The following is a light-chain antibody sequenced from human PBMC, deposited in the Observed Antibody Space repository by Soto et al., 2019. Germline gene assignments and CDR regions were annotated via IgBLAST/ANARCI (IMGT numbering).Light chain of an antibody. CDR1: EGVSNY. V-gene: IGKV1-9*01. Sequence: DIPLTQSPSFLSASVGDRVTITCRASEGVSNYVAWFQHKPGKAPKLLIYTASALQSGVPSRFSGSGSGTEFTLAISSLQPEDFATYYCQQFNNYPFTFGPGTKVDIK. CDR3: QQFNNYPFT. CDR2: TAS. J-gene: IGKJ3*01.